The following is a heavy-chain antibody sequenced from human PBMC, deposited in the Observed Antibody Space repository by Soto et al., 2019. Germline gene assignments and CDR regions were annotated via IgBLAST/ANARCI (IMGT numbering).Heavy chain of an antibody. D-gene: IGHD4-17*01. CDR2: IYYSGST. CDR1: GGSISSGGYY. CDR3: ARVLGTTVTSSSHYFDY. V-gene: IGHV4-31*03. Sequence: SETLSLTCTVSGGSISSGGYYWSWILHHPGKGLEWIGYIYYSGSTYYNPSLKSRVTISVDTSKNQFSLKLSSVTAADTAVYYCARVLGTTVTSSSHYFDYWGQGTLVTVSS. J-gene: IGHJ4*02.